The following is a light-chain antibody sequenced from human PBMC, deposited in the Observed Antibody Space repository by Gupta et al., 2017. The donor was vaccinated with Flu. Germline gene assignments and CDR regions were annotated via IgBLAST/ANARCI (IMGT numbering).Light chain of an antibody. CDR3: CSFAGGFYV. CDR1: SSDIGGYNY. J-gene: IGLJ1*01. V-gene: IGLV2-11*01. Sequence: QSVTVSCTGTSSDIGGYNYVSWYQQHPGKAPKLMIYDVIKRPSGVPDRFSGSKSGNTASLTISGLQAEDEADYYCCSFAGGFYVFGTGTKVTVL. CDR2: DVI.